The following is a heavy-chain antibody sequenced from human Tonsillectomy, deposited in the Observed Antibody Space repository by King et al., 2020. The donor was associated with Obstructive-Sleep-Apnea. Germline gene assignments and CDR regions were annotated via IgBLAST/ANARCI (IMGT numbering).Heavy chain of an antibody. V-gene: IGHV3-30*02. J-gene: IGHJ6*02. D-gene: IGHD3-3*01. CDR3: AKDLALYYDCYYYYGMDV. CDR2: IRYDGSNK. Sequence: QLVQSGGGVVQPGRSLRLSCAASGFTFSSYGMHWVRQAPGKGLEWVAFIRYDGSNKYYADSVKGRFTISRDNSKNTLYLQMNSLRAEDTAVYYCAKDLALYYDCYYYYGMDVWGQGTTVTVSS. CDR1: GFTFSSYG.